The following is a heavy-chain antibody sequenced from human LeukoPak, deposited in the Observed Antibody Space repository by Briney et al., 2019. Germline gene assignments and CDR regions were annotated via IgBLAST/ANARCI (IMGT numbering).Heavy chain of an antibody. Sequence: SETLSLTCSVSAGSVSSNYWSWIRRPPGKGLEWIGYLYNSGTTNYNPSLRSRVTISVDTSKNLLSLKLSSVTAADTAVYYCARARGSAGGFDPGGQGTLVTVSS. J-gene: IGHJ5*02. V-gene: IGHV4-59*02. CDR3: ARARGSAGGFDP. D-gene: IGHD3-16*01. CDR2: LYNSGTT. CDR1: AGSVSSNY.